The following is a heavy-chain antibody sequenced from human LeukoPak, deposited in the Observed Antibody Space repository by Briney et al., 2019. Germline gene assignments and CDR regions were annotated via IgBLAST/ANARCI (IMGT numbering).Heavy chain of an antibody. J-gene: IGHJ4*02. D-gene: IGHD3-22*01. V-gene: IGHV4-39*07. Sequence: SETLSLTCTVSGGSISSSSYYWGWIRQPPGKGLEWIGSIYYSGSTYYNPSLKSRVTISVDTSKNQFSLKLSSVTAADTAVYYCARSPEYYYDSSDYYYVRTFDYWGQGTLVTVSS. CDR2: IYYSGST. CDR3: ARSPEYYYDSSDYYYVRTFDY. CDR1: GGSISSSSYY.